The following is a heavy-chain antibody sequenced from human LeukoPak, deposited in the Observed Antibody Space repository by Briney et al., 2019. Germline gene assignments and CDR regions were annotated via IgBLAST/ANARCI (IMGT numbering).Heavy chain of an antibody. J-gene: IGHJ3*02. CDR1: GYTFTSYG. Sequence: ASVKVSCKASGYTFTSYGISWVRQAPGQGLEWMGWSSAYNGNTNYAQKLQGRVTMTTDTSTSTAYMELRSLRSDDTAVYYCARDLLNSRVRSYDFWSGLGGDAFDIWGQGTMDTVSS. CDR2: SSAYNGNT. CDR3: ARDLLNSRVRSYDFWSGLGGDAFDI. V-gene: IGHV1-18*01. D-gene: IGHD3-3*01.